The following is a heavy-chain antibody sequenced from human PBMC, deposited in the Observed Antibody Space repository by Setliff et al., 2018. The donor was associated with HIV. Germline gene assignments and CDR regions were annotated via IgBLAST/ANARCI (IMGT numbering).Heavy chain of an antibody. CDR2: INTNTGNP. J-gene: IGHJ4*02. D-gene: IGHD3-16*01. Sequence: ASVKVSCKPSGYTFTTYGLSWVRQAPGQGLEWMGWINTNTGNPTYAQGFTGRLVFSLDTSVSTTYLQISSLKAEDTAVYYCARDSPLAFDYWGQGTLVTVSS. V-gene: IGHV7-4-1*02. CDR1: GYTFTTYG. CDR3: ARDSPLAFDY.